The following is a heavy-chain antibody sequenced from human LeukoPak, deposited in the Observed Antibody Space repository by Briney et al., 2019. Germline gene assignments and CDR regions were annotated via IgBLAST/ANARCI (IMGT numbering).Heavy chain of an antibody. CDR1: GFTFSSYA. Sequence: PGGSLRLSCVASGFTFSSYAMSWVRQAAGKGLEWVSSTSSRGETTYYADSVKGRFTISRDNSRNTLYLQMNSLRAEDTAVYYCAKDRPNYYGTNGHYYRRDGDCWGQGTLVTVSS. D-gene: IGHD3-22*01. CDR2: TSSRGETT. V-gene: IGHV3-23*01. CDR3: AKDRPNYYGTNGHYYRRDGDC. J-gene: IGHJ4*02.